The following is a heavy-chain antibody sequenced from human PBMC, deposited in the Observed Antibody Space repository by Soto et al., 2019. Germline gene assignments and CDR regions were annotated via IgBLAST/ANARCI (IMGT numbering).Heavy chain of an antibody. D-gene: IGHD4-17*01. CDR1: GGTFSSYA. V-gene: IGHV1-69*01. CDR3: ARSGMTTVTTFWFDP. J-gene: IGHJ5*02. Sequence: QVQLVQSGAEVKKPGSSVKVSCKASGGTFSSYAISWVRQAPGQGLEWMGGIIPIFGTANYAQKFQGRVTITADESTNTAYMALRSLRYEDTAVYYCARSGMTTVTTFWFDPWAHGTLVTVSS. CDR2: IIPIFGTA.